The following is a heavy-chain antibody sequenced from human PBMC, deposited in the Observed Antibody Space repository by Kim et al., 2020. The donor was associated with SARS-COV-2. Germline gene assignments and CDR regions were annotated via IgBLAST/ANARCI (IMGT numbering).Heavy chain of an antibody. J-gene: IGHJ1*01. V-gene: IGHV3-21*01. CDR2: ISSSSSYI. CDR3: AREGVHPPQPFSPSSPVRIPRRIRAAWPLAASHRTSFQ. CDR1: GFTFSSYS. D-gene: IGHD6-25*01. Sequence: GGSLRLSCAASGFTFSSYSMNWVRQAPGKGLEWVSSISSSSSYIYYADSVKGRFTISRDNAKNSLYLQMNSLRAEDTAVYYCAREGVHPPQPFSPSSPVRIPRRIRAAWPLAASHRTSFQ.